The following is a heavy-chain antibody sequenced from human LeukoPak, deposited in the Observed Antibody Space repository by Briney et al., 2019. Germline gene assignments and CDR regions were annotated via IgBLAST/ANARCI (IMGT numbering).Heavy chain of an antibody. J-gene: IGHJ4*02. V-gene: IGHV1-46*01. CDR3: ARAIIYCSGGSCYSPPPDY. CDR1: GYTFTSYY. D-gene: IGHD2-15*01. Sequence: GASVKVSCKASGYTFTSYYMHWVRQAPGQGLEWMGIINPSGGSTSYAQKFQGRVTITRDTSASTAYMELSSLRSEDTAVYYCARAIIYCSGGSCYSPPPDYWGQGTLVTVSS. CDR2: INPSGGST.